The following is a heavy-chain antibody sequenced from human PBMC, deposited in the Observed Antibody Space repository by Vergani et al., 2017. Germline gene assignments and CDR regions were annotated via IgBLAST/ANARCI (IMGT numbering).Heavy chain of an antibody. CDR3: ARSIVSRNPPDYFDN. CDR1: GGSLSGYY. Sequence: QVQLQESGPGLVRPSETLSLTCTVSGGSLSGYYWNWIRQNPGEGLDWIVYVGDSGYLNYNHSLKTRVSMSSYTSKNQFSLMLSSVTVADTAVYYCARSIVSRNPPDYFDNWVQGTLVTVSS. J-gene: IGHJ4*02. CDR2: VGDSGYL. V-gene: IGHV4-59*01. D-gene: IGHD1-14*01.